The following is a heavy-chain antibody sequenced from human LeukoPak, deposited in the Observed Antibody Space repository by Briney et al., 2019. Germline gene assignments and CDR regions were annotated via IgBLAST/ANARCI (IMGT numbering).Heavy chain of an antibody. J-gene: IGHJ3*02. CDR2: ISGSGGST. Sequence: GGSLRLSCAASGFTFSSYAMSWVRQAPGKGLEWVSAISGSGGSTYYADSVKGRFTISRDSSKNTLYLQMNSLRAGDTAVYYCARDRFSLVVPAAETFDIWGQGTMVTVSS. CDR3: ARDRFSLVVPAAETFDI. CDR1: GFTFSSYA. D-gene: IGHD2-2*01. V-gene: IGHV3-23*01.